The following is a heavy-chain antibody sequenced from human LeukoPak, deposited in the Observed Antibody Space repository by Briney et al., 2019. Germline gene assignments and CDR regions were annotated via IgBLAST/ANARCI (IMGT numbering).Heavy chain of an antibody. Sequence: PGGSLRLSCAGSGFTFSNAWMSWVRQAPGKGLEWVGHIKSKTDGGTTDYAAPVKGRFTISRDDSKNTLYLQMNSLKTEDTAVYYCTTVAARPSLYFDYWGQGTLVTVSS. CDR1: GFTFSNAW. CDR3: TTVAARPSLYFDY. D-gene: IGHD6-6*01. V-gene: IGHV3-15*01. J-gene: IGHJ4*02. CDR2: IKSKTDGGTT.